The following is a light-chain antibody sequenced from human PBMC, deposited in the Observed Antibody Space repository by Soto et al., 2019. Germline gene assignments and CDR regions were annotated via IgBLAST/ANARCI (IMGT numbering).Light chain of an antibody. J-gene: IGKJ1*01. CDR3: QQYNNWPWT. Sequence: EIVMTQSPATPSVSPGGRDTPSCRASQSVSSNLAWYQQKPGQAPRLLIYGASTRATGIPARFSGSGSGTEFTLTISSLQSEDFAVYYCQQYNNWPWTFGQGTKV. CDR2: GAS. CDR1: QSVSSN. V-gene: IGKV3-15*01.